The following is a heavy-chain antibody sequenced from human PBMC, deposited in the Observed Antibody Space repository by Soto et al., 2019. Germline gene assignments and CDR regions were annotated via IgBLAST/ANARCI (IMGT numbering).Heavy chain of an antibody. CDR2: IYPGDSDT. CDR3: ARRVTTPYWYFDL. D-gene: IGHD2-21*02. J-gene: IGHJ2*01. CDR1: GYKVSTWHNFTSYW. V-gene: IGHV5-51*01. Sequence: GESLKISCMGSGYKVSTWHNFTSYWIAWVRQMPGEGLEWMGIIYPGDSDTRYSPSFQGQVTISADKSISTAYLQWSSLKASDTAIYYCARRVTTPYWYFDLWGRGTLVTVSS.